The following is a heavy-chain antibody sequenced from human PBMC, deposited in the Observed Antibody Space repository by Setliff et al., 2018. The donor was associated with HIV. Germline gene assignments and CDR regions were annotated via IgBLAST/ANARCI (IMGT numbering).Heavy chain of an antibody. CDR2: IYYSGIT. Sequence: SETLSLTCTVSGGSVGSGSYYWSWIRQSPGKGLEWIGYIYYSGITTYNPSLKSRVTLSVDTSENQFSLRLSSVTAADTAVYYCASEAWTSYRSSSGYYYYYMDVWGKGTTVTVSS. CDR1: GGSVGSGSYY. CDR3: ASEAWTSYRSSSGYYYYYMDV. J-gene: IGHJ6*03. V-gene: IGHV4-61*01. D-gene: IGHD6-6*01.